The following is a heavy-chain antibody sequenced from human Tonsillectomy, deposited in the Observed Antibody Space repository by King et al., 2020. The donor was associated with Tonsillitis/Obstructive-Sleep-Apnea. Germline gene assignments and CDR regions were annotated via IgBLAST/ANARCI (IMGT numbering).Heavy chain of an antibody. V-gene: IGHV4-34*01. Sequence: VQLQQWGAGLLKPSETLSLTCAVYGGSFSGYYWSWIRQPPGKGLEWIGEINHSVSTNYNPSLKSRVTISIDTSKNQFSLKLTSVTAADTAVYYCARDYPIVVVPAAIPSFFDYWGQGTLVTVSS. CDR1: GGSFSGYY. J-gene: IGHJ4*02. D-gene: IGHD2-2*01. CDR3: ARDYPIVVVPAAIPSFFDY. CDR2: INHSVST.